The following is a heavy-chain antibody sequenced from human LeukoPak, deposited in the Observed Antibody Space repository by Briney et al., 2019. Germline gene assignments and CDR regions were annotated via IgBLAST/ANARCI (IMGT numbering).Heavy chain of an antibody. CDR3: AKDRRTITTRGAFEI. J-gene: IGHJ3*02. CDR2: ISGSGGST. CDR1: GFTFSSYA. Sequence: PGGSLRLSCAASGFTFSSYAVNWVRQAPGKGLEWVSVISGSGGSTNYADSVKGRFTISRDNSKNTLYLQMNSLRAEDAAACYCAKDRRTITTRGAFEIWGQGTMVSISS. D-gene: IGHD3-10*01. V-gene: IGHV3-23*01.